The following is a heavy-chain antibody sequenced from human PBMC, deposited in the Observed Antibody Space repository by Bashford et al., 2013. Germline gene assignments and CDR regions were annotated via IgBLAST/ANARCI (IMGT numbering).Heavy chain of an antibody. J-gene: IGHJ3*02. CDR2: INPSGGST. D-gene: IGHD3-10*01. Sequence: ASVKVSCKASGYTFTSYYMHWVRQAPGQGLEWMGIINPSGGSTSYAQKFQGRVTMTRDTSTSTVYMELSSLRSEDTAVYYCARGGHYYGSGSYYNRNPDAFDIWGQGTMVTVSS. CDR3: ARGGHYYGSGSYYNRNPDAFDI. CDR1: GYTFTSYY. V-gene: IGHV1-46*01.